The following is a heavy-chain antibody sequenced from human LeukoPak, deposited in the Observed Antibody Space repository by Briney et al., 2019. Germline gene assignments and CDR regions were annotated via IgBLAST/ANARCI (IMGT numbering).Heavy chain of an antibody. CDR1: GFTFSSYS. J-gene: IGHJ4*02. CDR2: VSSSSTYI. V-gene: IGHV3-21*01. D-gene: IGHD6-13*01. Sequence: PGGSLRLSCAASGFTFSSYSMNWVRQAPGKGLEWVSSVSSSSTYIYYADSVKGRLTISRDNAKNSLYLQMNSLRAEDTAVYYCARGSAAAGTDYWGQGTLVTVSS. CDR3: ARGSAAAGTDY.